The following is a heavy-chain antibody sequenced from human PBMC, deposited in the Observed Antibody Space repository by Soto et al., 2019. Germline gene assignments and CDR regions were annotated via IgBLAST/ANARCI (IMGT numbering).Heavy chain of an antibody. D-gene: IGHD3-16*02. CDR3: AKDRNYIWGSYRNDAFDV. J-gene: IGHJ3*01. V-gene: IGHV3-23*01. CDR1: GFTFSSYA. Sequence: GGSLRLSCAASGFTFSSYAMSWVRQAPGKGLEWVSAISGSGGSTYYADSVKGRFTISRDNSKNTLYLQMNSLRAEDTAVYYCAKDRNYIWGSYRNDAFDVWGQGTMVTVSS. CDR2: ISGSGGST.